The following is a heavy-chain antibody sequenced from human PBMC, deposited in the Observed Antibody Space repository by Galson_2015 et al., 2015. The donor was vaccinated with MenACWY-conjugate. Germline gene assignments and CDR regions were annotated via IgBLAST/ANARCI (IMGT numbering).Heavy chain of an antibody. J-gene: IGHJ5*02. V-gene: IGHV5-51*01. Sequence: QSGAEVKKPGESLKISCKGSGYTFTSNWIGWVRQMPGKGLEWMGIIYPGDSDTRYTPSFQGHVTISADKSINTAYLQWGSLEASDTAMYYCARDSKHYGGNSGEFDPWGQGTLVTVSS. CDR3: ARDSKHYGGNSGEFDP. D-gene: IGHD4-23*01. CDR2: IYPGDSDT. CDR1: GYTFTSNW.